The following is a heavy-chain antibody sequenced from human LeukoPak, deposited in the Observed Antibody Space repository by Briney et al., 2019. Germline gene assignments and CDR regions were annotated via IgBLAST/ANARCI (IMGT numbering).Heavy chain of an antibody. CDR2: ISYDGSNK. CDR3: AKVLQPYYYYYYGMDV. D-gene: IGHD2-21*02. J-gene: IGHJ6*02. Sequence: PGGSLRLSCAASGFTFSSYGMHWVRQAPGKGLEWVAVISYDGSNKYYADSVKGRFTISRDNSKNTLYLQMNSLRAEDTAVYYCAKVLQPYYYYYYGMDVWGQGTTVTVSS. CDR1: GFTFSSYG. V-gene: IGHV3-30*18.